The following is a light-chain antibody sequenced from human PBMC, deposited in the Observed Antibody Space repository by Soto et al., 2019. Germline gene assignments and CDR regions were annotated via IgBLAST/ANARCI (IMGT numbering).Light chain of an antibody. V-gene: IGLV6-57*01. Sequence: NFMLTQPHSVSESPGKTVTISCTRSSGSIASNYVQWFRQRPDSSPTTVIYEDNQRPSGVPDRFSGSIDTSSNSASLTISGLKTEDEADYYCHSYDSDGQLFGGGTKLTVL. J-gene: IGLJ3*02. CDR2: EDN. CDR1: SGSIASNY. CDR3: HSYDSDGQL.